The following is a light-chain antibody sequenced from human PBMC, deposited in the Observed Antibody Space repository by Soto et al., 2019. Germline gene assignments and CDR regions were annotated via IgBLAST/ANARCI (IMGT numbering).Light chain of an antibody. CDR2: GAS. J-gene: IGKJ1*01. Sequence: EIVVTQSPATLSVSPGERATLSFRASQSVNTNFAWYQQKPGQAPRLLIYGASTRATGIPARFSGSGSGTEFTLTISSLQSEDFAVYYCQQYNNWPSWTFGLGTKVDI. CDR1: QSVNTN. CDR3: QQYNNWPSWT. V-gene: IGKV3-15*01.